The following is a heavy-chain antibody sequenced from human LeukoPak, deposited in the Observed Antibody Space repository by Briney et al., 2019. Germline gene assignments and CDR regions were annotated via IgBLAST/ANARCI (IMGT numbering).Heavy chain of an antibody. CDR1: GFTFSSYA. CDR2: ISGSGGST. V-gene: IGHV3-23*01. CDR3: AKYQYSSSWYGYDY. D-gene: IGHD6-13*01. J-gene: IGHJ4*02. Sequence: GGSLRLSCAASGFTFSSYAMSWVRQAPGKGLEWVSAISGSGGSTYYADSVKGRFTISRDSSKNTLYLQMNSLRAEDTAVYYCAKYQYSSSWYGYDYWGQGTLVTVSS.